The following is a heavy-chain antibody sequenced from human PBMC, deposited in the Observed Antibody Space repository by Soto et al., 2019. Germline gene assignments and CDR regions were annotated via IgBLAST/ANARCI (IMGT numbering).Heavy chain of an antibody. Sequence: SETLSLTCTVSGGSISSGGYYWSWIRHHPGKGLEWIGYIYYSGSTYYNPSLKSRVTISVDTSKNQFSLKLSSVTAADTAVYYRARQVVATDNWFDPWGPGTMVTVSS. CDR2: IYYSGST. CDR1: GGSISSGGYY. CDR3: ARQVVATDNWFDP. J-gene: IGHJ5*02. V-gene: IGHV4-31*02. D-gene: IGHD2-15*01.